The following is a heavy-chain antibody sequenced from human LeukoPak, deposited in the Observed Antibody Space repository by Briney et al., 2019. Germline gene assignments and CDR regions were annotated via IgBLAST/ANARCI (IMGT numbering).Heavy chain of an antibody. CDR3: ARARYCSGGSCYRHYFDY. Sequence: GASVKVSCKASGYTFTSYYMHWVRQAPGQGLEWMGIINPSGGSTSYAQKLQGRVTMTRDMSTSTVYMELSSLRSEDTAVYYCARARYCSGGSCYRHYFDYWGQGTLVTVSS. D-gene: IGHD2-15*01. CDR1: GYTFTSYY. J-gene: IGHJ4*02. CDR2: INPSGGST. V-gene: IGHV1-46*01.